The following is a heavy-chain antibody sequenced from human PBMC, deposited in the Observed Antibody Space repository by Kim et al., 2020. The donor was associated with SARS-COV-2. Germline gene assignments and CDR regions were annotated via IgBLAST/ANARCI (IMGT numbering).Heavy chain of an antibody. V-gene: IGHV3-21*01. CDR3: ERVIFGFHYGSGNGGGMDV. CDR1: GFTFSSYS. Sequence: GGSLRLSCAASGFTFSSYSMNWVRQAPGKGLEWVPSISSSSSYIYYADPVKGRFTNSRDNPKNSLYLQMNSLRAEDTAVYSCERVIFGFHYGSGNGGGMDVWGQGTTVTVSS. J-gene: IGHJ6*02. D-gene: IGHD3-10*01. CDR2: ISSSSSYI.